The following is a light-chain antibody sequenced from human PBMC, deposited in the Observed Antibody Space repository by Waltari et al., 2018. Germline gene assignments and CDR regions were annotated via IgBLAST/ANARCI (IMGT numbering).Light chain of an antibody. Sequence: VLPQSPGTLSLSPGERATLSCRASQSVTGSYLAWYQQKPGQAPRLLIYGASSRATGIPDRFSGSESGTDFTLTISRLEPEDFAVYFCQQYGSTPLTFGGGTKVEIK. CDR3: QQYGSTPLT. J-gene: IGKJ4*01. CDR2: GAS. V-gene: IGKV3-20*01. CDR1: QSVTGSY.